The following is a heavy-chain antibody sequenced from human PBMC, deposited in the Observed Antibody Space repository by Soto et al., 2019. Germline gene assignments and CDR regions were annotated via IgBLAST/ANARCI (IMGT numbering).Heavy chain of an antibody. CDR3: AKDRFPFDSGQSSGWQYYFDY. J-gene: IGHJ4*02. D-gene: IGHD6-19*01. V-gene: IGHV3-23*01. CDR2: ISGSGGST. CDR1: GFTFSSYA. Sequence: PGGSLRLSCAASGFTFSSYAMSWVRQAPGKGLEWVSAISGSGGSTYYADSVKGRFTISRDNSKNTLYLQMNSLRAEDTAVYYCAKDRFPFDSGQSSGWQYYFDYWGQGTLVTVSS.